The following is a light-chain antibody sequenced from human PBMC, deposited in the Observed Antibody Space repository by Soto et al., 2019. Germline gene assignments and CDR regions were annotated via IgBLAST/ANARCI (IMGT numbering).Light chain of an antibody. V-gene: IGLV2-18*02. J-gene: IGLJ1*01. CDR2: EVS. CDR1: SSDVGSYNR. CDR3: SSYTSSSTYV. Sequence: QSVLTQPPSVSGPPGQSVTISCTGTSSDVGSYNRVSWYQRPPGTAPKLMIYEVSNRPSGVPDRFSGSKSGNTASLTISGLQAEDEADYYCSSYTSSSTYVFGTGTKVTVL.